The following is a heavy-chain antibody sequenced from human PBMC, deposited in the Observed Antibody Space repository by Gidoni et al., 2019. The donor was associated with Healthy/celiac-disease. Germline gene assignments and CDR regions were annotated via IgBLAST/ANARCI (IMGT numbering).Heavy chain of an antibody. CDR2: SVVGSGNT. Sequence: QMQLVQSGPEVKKPGTSVKGSCKAYGFTFTSSAVQWVRQARGQRLDWIGWSVVGSGNTNYAQTFQERVTITRDMSTSTAYMELSSLRSEDTAVYYCAAFRAAAGTGWFDPWGQGTLVTVSS. V-gene: IGHV1-58*01. J-gene: IGHJ5*02. CDR1: GFTFTSSA. D-gene: IGHD6-13*01. CDR3: AAFRAAAGTGWFDP.